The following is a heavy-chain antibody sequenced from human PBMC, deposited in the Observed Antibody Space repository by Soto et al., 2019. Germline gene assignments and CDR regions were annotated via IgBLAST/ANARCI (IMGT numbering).Heavy chain of an antibody. CDR3: ARADYYDSSGFYYDC. CDR2: INPSGGST. CDR1: GYIFTNHY. D-gene: IGHD3-22*01. V-gene: IGHV1-46*01. Sequence: QVQLVQSGAEVMKPGASVKVSCKASGYIFTNHYIHWVRQAPGQGLERMGIINPSGGSTNYLQKFQGRITMTRDTSTSTVYMELSSLRAEDTAVYFCARADYYDSSGFYYDCWGQGSLVTVSS. J-gene: IGHJ4*02.